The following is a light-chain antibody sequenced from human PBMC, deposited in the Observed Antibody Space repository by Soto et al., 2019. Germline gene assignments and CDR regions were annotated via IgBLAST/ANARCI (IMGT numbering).Light chain of an antibody. J-gene: IGLJ1*01. V-gene: IGLV3-21*02. Sequence: SYELTQPPSVSVAPGQTARITCGGNNIGSKSVHWYQQKAGQAPVLAVHDDSDRPSGIPERFSGSNSGNTATLTISSVAVGDEADYYCQVWDSISDMGVFGTGTKLTVL. CDR2: DDS. CDR3: QVWDSISDMGV. CDR1: NIGSKS.